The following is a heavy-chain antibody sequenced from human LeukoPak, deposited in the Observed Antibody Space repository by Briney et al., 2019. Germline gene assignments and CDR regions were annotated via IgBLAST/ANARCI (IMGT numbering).Heavy chain of an antibody. CDR2: IYSGGST. CDR1: GFTFSSYS. Sequence: GGSLRLSCAASGFTFSSYSMNWVRQAPGKGLEWVSVIYSGGSTYYADSVKGRFTISRDNSKNTLYLQMNSLRAEDTAVYYCAGAPLAQDYYYYGMDVWGQGTTVTVSS. CDR3: AGAPLAQDYYYYGMDV. V-gene: IGHV3-53*01. J-gene: IGHJ6*02.